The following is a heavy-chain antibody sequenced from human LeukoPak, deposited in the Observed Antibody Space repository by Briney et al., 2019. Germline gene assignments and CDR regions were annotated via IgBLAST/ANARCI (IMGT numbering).Heavy chain of an antibody. J-gene: IGHJ3*01. Sequence: SETLSLTCSVSVGSISSFSWAWIRQPPGKGLEWIGFVYKRQSANYHPSLESRLTISVDTSNNQVSLKLTSVTAADAAVYYCASVSGPGVATGSRTFDLWGQGTMVTVSS. CDR1: VGSISSFS. CDR2: VYKRQSA. D-gene: IGHD2-8*01. V-gene: IGHV4-59*01. CDR3: ASVSGPGVATGSRTFDL.